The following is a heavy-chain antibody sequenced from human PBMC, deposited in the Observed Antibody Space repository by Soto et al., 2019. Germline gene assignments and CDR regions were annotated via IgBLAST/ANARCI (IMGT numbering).Heavy chain of an antibody. J-gene: IGHJ6*02. D-gene: IGHD2-2*01. V-gene: IGHV1-18*04. CDR3: ARERVDIVVVPAATRIYGMDV. CDR1: GYTFTSYG. Sequence: ASVKVSCKASGYTFTSYGTSWVRQAPGQGLEWMGWISAYNGNTNYAQKLQGRVTMTTDTSTSTAYMELRSLRSDDTAVYYCARERVDIVVVPAATRIYGMDVWGQGTTVTVSS. CDR2: ISAYNGNT.